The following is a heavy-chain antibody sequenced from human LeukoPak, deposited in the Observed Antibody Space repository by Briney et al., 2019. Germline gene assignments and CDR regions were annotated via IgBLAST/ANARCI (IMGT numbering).Heavy chain of an antibody. Sequence: PGGSLRLSCAASGFSFSSCAMSWVRQAPGKGPQWVSGASDDGNSRYYADSLKGRFTISRDNSANTVSMQMNKMGDEATAVYYCVKEGAGHSYAPTTGPPTWGQGTMVTVSS. V-gene: IGHV3-23*01. CDR3: VKEGAGHSYAPTTGPPT. CDR1: GFSFSSCA. CDR2: ASDDGNSR. J-gene: IGHJ5*02. D-gene: IGHD5-18*01.